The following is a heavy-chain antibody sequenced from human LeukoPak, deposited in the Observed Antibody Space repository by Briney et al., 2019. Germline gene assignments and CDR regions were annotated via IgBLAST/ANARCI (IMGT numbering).Heavy chain of an antibody. CDR2: INHSGST. Sequence: SETLSLTCAVYGGSFSGYYWSWIRQPPGKGLEWIGEINHSGSTNYNPSLKSRVTISVDTSKNQFSLKLSSVTAADTAVYYCARAQSGWYDYYYYYMDVWGKGTTVTISS. CDR1: GGSFSGYY. CDR3: ARAQSGWYDYYYYYMDV. J-gene: IGHJ6*03. V-gene: IGHV4-34*01. D-gene: IGHD6-19*01.